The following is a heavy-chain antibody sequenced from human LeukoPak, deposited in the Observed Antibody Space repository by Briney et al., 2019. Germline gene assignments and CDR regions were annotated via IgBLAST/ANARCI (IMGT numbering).Heavy chain of an antibody. CDR1: GGSFSGYY. D-gene: IGHD2-15*01. Sequence: SETLSLTCAVYGGSFSGYYWSWIRQPPGKGLEWIGEINHSGSTNYNPSLKSRVTISVDTSKNQFSLKLSSVTAEDTAVYYCARECSGGSCYRTVDYWGQGTLVTVSS. CDR3: ARECSGGSCYRTVDY. CDR2: INHSGST. J-gene: IGHJ4*02. V-gene: IGHV4-34*01.